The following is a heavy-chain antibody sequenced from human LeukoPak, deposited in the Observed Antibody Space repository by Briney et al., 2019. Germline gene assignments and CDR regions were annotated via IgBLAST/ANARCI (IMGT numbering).Heavy chain of an antibody. J-gene: IGHJ4*02. D-gene: IGHD3-22*01. CDR2: IKQDGSEK. Sequence: GGSLRLTCAASGFTFSTYWMSWVRQAPGKGLEWVANIKQDGSEKYYVDSVKGRFTISRDNAKNSLYLQMDSLRAEDTAVYYCATIVVVSTTLPDYWGQGTLVTVSS. V-gene: IGHV3-7*01. CDR3: ATIVVVSTTLPDY. CDR1: GFTFSTYW.